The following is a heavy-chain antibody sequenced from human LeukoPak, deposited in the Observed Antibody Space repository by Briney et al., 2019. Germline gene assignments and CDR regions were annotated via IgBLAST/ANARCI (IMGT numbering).Heavy chain of an antibody. D-gene: IGHD3-10*01. CDR1: GGSISGHY. CDR3: ARARYYSDAGSYFIDQ. J-gene: IGHJ5*02. CDR2: VFSTGSP. Sequence: PSETLSLTCTVSGGSISGHYWSWIRQSPEKGLESIAYVFSTGSPNYSPSLESRGTISVDTSKNQISLTLISVTAADTALYYCARARYYSDAGSYFIDQWGQGTPVTVSS. V-gene: IGHV4-59*11.